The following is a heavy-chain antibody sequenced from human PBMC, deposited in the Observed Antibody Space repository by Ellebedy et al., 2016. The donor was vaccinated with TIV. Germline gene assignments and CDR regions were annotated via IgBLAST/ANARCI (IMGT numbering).Heavy chain of an antibody. CDR2: INHSGST. Sequence: SETLSLXCAVYGGSFSGYYWSWIRQPPGKGLEWIGEINHSGSTNYNPSLKSRVTISVDTSKNQFSLKLSSVTAADTAVYYCARLAPDWYFDLWGRGTLVTVSS. D-gene: IGHD3-3*02. CDR3: ARLAPDWYFDL. J-gene: IGHJ2*01. V-gene: IGHV4-34*01. CDR1: GGSFSGYY.